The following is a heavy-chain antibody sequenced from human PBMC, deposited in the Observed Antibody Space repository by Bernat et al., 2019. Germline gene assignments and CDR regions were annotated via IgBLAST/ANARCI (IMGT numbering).Heavy chain of an antibody. J-gene: IGHJ4*02. V-gene: IGHV3-30-3*01. CDR3: ARGFLAVEPRGPNDY. CDR1: GFTFSSYA. Sequence: QVMLVESGGGVVQPGRSLRLSCAASGFTFSSYAMHWVRQAPGKGLEWVAVISYDGSNKYYADSVKGRFTISRDNSKNTLYLQMNSLRAEDTAVYYCARGFLAVEPRGPNDYWGQGTLVTVSS. CDR2: ISYDGSNK. D-gene: IGHD6-19*01.